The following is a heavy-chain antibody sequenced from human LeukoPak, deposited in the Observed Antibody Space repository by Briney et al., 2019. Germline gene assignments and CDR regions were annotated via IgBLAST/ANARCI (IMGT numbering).Heavy chain of an antibody. CDR1: GFTFSSYA. D-gene: IGHD6-19*01. J-gene: IGHJ6*02. V-gene: IGHV3-23*01. Sequence: GGSLRLSCAASGFTFSSYAMSWVRQAPGKGLEWVSAISGSGGSIYYADSVKGRFTISRDNSKNTLYLQMNSLRAEDTAVYYCTKVLEWLAPDYYYGMDVWGQGTTVSLSS. CDR3: TKVLEWLAPDYYYGMDV. CDR2: ISGSGGSI.